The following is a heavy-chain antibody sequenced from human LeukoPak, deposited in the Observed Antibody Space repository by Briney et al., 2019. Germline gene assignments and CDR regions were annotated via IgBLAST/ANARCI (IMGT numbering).Heavy chain of an antibody. CDR3: AVKATVTTQVFDY. J-gene: IGHJ4*02. Sequence: ASVKVSCKASGYTFTSYDINWVRQATGQGLEWKGWMNPNSGNTGYAQKFQGRVTMTRNTSISTAYMELSSLRSEDTAVYYCAVKATVTTQVFDYWGQGTLVTASS. CDR1: GYTFTSYD. CDR2: MNPNSGNT. D-gene: IGHD4-17*01. V-gene: IGHV1-8*01.